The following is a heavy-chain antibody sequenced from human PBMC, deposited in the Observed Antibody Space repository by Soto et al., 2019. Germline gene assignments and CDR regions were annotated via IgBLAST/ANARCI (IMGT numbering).Heavy chain of an antibody. J-gene: IGHJ4*02. Sequence: QVQLVQSGAEVKKPGSSVKVSCKASGGTFSSYTIGWVRQAPGQGLEWMGQIIPIVGAAKYAPKFQGRVTLTADESTGTVYRVLRRLTSAAPGVYYCASAPGRRTYLGAPYWGQGPLVTVSS. D-gene: IGHD3-10*01. CDR1: GGTFSSYT. CDR3: ASAPGRRTYLGAPY. V-gene: IGHV1-69*11. CDR2: IIPIVGAA.